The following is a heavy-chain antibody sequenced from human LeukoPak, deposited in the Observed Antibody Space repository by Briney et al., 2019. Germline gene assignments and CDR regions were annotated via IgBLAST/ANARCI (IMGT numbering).Heavy chain of an antibody. CDR3: ARGGVVPAARGAFGI. CDR1: GGSISSGDYY. J-gene: IGHJ3*02. Sequence: PSETLSLTCTVSGGSISSGDYYWSWIRQPPGKGLEWIGYIYYSGSTYYTPSLKSRVTISVDTSKNQFSLKLSSVTAADTAVYYCARGGVVPAARGAFGIWGQGTMVTVSS. V-gene: IGHV4-30-4*08. CDR2: IYYSGST. D-gene: IGHD2-2*01.